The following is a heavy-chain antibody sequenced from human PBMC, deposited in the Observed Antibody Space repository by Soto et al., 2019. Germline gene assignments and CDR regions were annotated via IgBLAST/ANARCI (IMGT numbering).Heavy chain of an antibody. CDR2: IYYSGST. CDR3: ARAPGIIGTTDYFEY. Sequence: PSETLSLTCTVSGGSISTYYCNWIRQSPGNKLEWIGYIYYSGSTNYNPSLKSRVTMSVDTSKNEFSLKLSSVTAADTAVYYCARAPGIIGTTDYFEYWGQGTPVTVSS. CDR1: GGSISTYY. V-gene: IGHV4-59*01. J-gene: IGHJ4*02. D-gene: IGHD1-7*01.